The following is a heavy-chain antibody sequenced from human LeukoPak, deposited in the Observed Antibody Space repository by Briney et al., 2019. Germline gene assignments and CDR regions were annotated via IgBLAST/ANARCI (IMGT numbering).Heavy chain of an antibody. J-gene: IGHJ4*02. Sequence: SETLSLTCAVYGGSFSGYYWSWIRQPPGKRLEWIGEINHSGSTNYNPSLKSRVTISVDTSKNQFALKLSSVTAADTAVYYCTAGQQWLGPFDYWGQGTLVTVSS. CDR3: TAGQQWLGPFDY. CDR2: INHSGST. CDR1: GGSFSGYY. V-gene: IGHV4-34*03. D-gene: IGHD6-19*01.